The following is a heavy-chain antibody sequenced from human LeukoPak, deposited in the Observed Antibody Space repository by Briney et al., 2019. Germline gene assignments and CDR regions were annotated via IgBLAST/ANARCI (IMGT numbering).Heavy chain of an antibody. CDR3: ARDQQLVSGPYYYYMDV. J-gene: IGHJ6*03. V-gene: IGHV3-48*01. D-gene: IGHD6-13*01. Sequence: PGGSLRLSCAASGFTFSTYTMNWVRQAPGKGLEWVSSISSIGSTIYYADSVKGRFTISRDNAKNSLYLQMNSLRVEDTAVYYCARDQQLVSGPYYYYMDVWGKGTTVTVSS. CDR2: ISSIGSTI. CDR1: GFTFSTYT.